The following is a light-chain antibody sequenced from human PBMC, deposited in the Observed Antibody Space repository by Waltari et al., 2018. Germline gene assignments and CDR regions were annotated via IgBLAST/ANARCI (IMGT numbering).Light chain of an antibody. CDR2: GAS. CDR3: QQYHDWLPIP. J-gene: IGKJ5*01. V-gene: IGKV3-15*01. Sequence: ERVMTQSPAILSVSPGERATLSCRASQSVSSNLAWYQQKPGQAPRLLNYGASTRATGIPARFSGSGSGTEFTLTISSLQSEDSAVYYCQQYHDWLPIPFGQGTRLEIK. CDR1: QSVSSN.